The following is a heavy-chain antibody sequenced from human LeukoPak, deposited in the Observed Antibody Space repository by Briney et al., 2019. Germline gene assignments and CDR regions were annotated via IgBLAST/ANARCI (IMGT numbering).Heavy chain of an antibody. CDR2: INWNGGST. D-gene: IGHD2-15*01. V-gene: IGHV3-20*04. CDR3: ARDAVAATPSAFDI. CDR1: GFTFDDYG. J-gene: IGHJ3*02. Sequence: PGGSLRLSCAASGFTFDDYGMSWVRQAPGKGLEWVSGINWNGGSTGYADSVKGRFTISRDNAKNSRYLQMNSLRAEDTALYYCARDAVAATPSAFDIWGQGTMVTVSS.